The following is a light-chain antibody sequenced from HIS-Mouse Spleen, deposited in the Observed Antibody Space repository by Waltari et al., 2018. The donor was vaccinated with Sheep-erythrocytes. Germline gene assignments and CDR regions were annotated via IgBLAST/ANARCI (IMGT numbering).Light chain of an antibody. CDR2: LGS. V-gene: IGKV2-28*01. CDR3: MQALQTPYT. Sequence: IVMTQSPLSLPVTPGAPASISCRSSHRLLHSNGYNYLDWYLKKPGQSPQLLIYLGSNRASGVPDRCSGSGSGTDYTQKISRGEAEDVGVYYCMQALQTPYTFGQGTKLEIK. CDR1: HRLLHSNGYNY. J-gene: IGKJ2*01.